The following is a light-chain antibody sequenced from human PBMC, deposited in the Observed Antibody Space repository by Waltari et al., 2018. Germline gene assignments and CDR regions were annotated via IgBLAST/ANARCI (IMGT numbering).Light chain of an antibody. CDR2: DAS. CDR3: QQYRDWYS. CDR1: QGIGTN. J-gene: IGKJ2*01. V-gene: IGKV3-15*01. Sequence: EIVMTQSPATLSVSPGAGATLSCRASQGIGTNLAWYQKRPGQAHRLLIYDASTRAPGIPARFSGSGSGTDFTLVINSLQSEDSALYFCQQYRDWYSFGQGTKLEIK.